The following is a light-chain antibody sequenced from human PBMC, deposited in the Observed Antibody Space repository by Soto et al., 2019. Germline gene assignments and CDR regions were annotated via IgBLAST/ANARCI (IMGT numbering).Light chain of an antibody. V-gene: IGKV1-27*01. CDR3: RVHCGGLPVA. CDR1: PGIDPS. CDR2: SAS. Sequence: DIQMTQSPSSLSASVGDRVTITCRARPGIDPSLAWYQQKPGKVPTLLIYSASTLQSGVPSRFSGSGSGTDFTLTITSLQPECVSTYDCRVHCGGLPVAFGPGPKVHV. J-gene: IGKJ3*01.